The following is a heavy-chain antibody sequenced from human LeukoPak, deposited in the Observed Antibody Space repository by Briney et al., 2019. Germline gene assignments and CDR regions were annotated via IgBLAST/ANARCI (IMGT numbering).Heavy chain of an antibody. V-gene: IGHV3-7*01. D-gene: IGHD5-18*01. J-gene: IGHJ4*02. Sequence: GGSLRLSCAASGFTVSTNYMTWIRQAPGKGLEWVANIKKDGSEKYYVDSVKGRFTISRDNAKTSLYLQMNSLRAEDTAVYYCARDLSGVTGYTYGRGIDYWGQGTLVTVSS. CDR2: IKKDGSEK. CDR1: GFTVSTNY. CDR3: ARDLSGVTGYTYGRGIDY.